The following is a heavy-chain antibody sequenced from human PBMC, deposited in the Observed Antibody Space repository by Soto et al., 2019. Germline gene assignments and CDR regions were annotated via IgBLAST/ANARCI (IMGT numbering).Heavy chain of an antibody. CDR1: GFDFGDYW. CDR2: MKQDGSQE. Sequence: DVQVVESGGGLVQPGGSLRLSCAASGFDFGDYWMSWVRQAPGKGLEWVANMKQDGSQEYYVDFVKGRFIVSRDNAKKSLYLQMNSLRIEDTAVYYCARGAWWRLGYGGNWYFDLWGSGTLVTVSS. V-gene: IGHV3-7*05. D-gene: IGHD2-21*02. CDR3: ARGAWWRLGYGGNWYFDL. J-gene: IGHJ2*01.